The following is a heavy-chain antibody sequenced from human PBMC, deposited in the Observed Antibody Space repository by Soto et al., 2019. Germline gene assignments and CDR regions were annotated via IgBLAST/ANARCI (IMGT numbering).Heavy chain of an antibody. Sequence: GGSLRLSCAASGFTFSSYSMNWVRQAPGKGLEWVSSISSSSSYIYYADSVKGRFTISRDNAKNSLYLQMNSLRAEDTAVYYCARGGYSSSWYRLYYMDVWGKGTTVTVSS. CDR1: GFTFSSYS. CDR2: ISSSSSYI. V-gene: IGHV3-21*01. D-gene: IGHD6-13*01. CDR3: ARGGYSSSWYRLYYMDV. J-gene: IGHJ6*03.